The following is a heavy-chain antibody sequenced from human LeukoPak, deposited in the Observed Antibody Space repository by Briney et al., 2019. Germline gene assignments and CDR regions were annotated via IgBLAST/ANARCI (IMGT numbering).Heavy chain of an antibody. J-gene: IGHJ4*02. V-gene: IGHV3-74*01. Sequence: PGGSLRLSCAVSGFSFSSYWMHWVRQAPGKGLVWVSRISTDGSSTTYADSVGGRFTISRDNPKNTLYLQMDSLRAEDTAVYYCARPSSGWYGSWGQGALVTVSS. CDR3: ARPSSGWYGS. CDR1: GFSFSSYW. CDR2: ISTDGSST. D-gene: IGHD6-19*01.